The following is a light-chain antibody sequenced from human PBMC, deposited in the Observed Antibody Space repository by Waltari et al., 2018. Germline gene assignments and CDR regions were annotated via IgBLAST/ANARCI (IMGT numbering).Light chain of an antibody. CDR3: SSYTSSSTYVV. J-gene: IGLJ2*01. V-gene: IGLV2-14*01. CDR2: EVS. CDR1: SSDVGGYNY. Sequence: QSALTQPASVSGSPGQSITISCTGTSSDVGGYNYVSWYQQPPGKAPKRMIYEVSNRPPGVSNRFYGSKSGNTASLTISGLPAEDEADYYCSSYTSSSTYVVFGGGTKLTVL.